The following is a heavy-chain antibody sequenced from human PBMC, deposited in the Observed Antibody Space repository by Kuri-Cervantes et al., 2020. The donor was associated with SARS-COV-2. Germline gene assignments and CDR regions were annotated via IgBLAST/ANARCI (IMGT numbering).Heavy chain of an antibody. V-gene: IGHV1-8*01. Sequence: ASVKVSCKAPETTFPNYDINWVRQATGQGLEWMGMVKTNSGNTLYAQIFQGRVTMTTDTSTSTAYMELRSLRSDDTAVYYCARAEAARPYYFDYWGQGTLVTVSS. CDR1: ETTFPNYD. CDR3: ARAEAARPYYFDY. CDR2: VKTNSGNT. D-gene: IGHD6-6*01. J-gene: IGHJ4*02.